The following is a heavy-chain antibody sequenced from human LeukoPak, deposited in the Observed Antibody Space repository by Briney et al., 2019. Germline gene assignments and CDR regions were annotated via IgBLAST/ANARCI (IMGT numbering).Heavy chain of an antibody. D-gene: IGHD2-15*01. CDR1: GFTFSSYA. CDR3: AKGNDCSGGSCFYYFDH. Sequence: GGSLRLSCAASGFTFSSYAMSWVRQAPGKGLEWVSVISGSGDSTYYADSVKGRFTISRDNSKNTLYLQMNSLRAEDTAVYYCAKGNDCSGGSCFYYFDHWGQGTLVTVSS. CDR2: ISGSGDST. V-gene: IGHV3-23*01. J-gene: IGHJ4*02.